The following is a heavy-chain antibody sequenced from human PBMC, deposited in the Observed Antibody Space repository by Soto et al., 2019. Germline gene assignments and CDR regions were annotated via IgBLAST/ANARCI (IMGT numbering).Heavy chain of an antibody. D-gene: IGHD1-26*01. Sequence: DSVKGRFTISRDNSKNTLYLQMNSLRAEDTAVYYCAKLSSPGGLWDYFDYWGQGTLVTVSS. CDR3: AKLSSPGGLWDYFDY. V-gene: IGHV3-23*01. J-gene: IGHJ4*02.